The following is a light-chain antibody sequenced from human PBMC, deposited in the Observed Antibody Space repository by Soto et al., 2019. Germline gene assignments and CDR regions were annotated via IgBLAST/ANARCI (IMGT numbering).Light chain of an antibody. CDR3: QQYGTPRSVT. V-gene: IGKV3-15*01. CDR1: QSISSS. J-gene: IGKJ1*01. CDR2: GAS. Sequence: EVVITQSPATLSVPPGDTATLCSRASQSISSSLAWYQQKAGQAPRLLIFGASTRATGIPHRFSGSGFGTDFTLTISKVEPEDFAVYYCQQYGTPRSVTFGQGTKVDIK.